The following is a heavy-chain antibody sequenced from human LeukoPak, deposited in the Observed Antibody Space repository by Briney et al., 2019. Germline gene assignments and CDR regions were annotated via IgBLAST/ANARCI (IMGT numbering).Heavy chain of an antibody. Sequence: SETLSLTCTLSGGPISSKIYYWRCIRHPPGKGLEWSGSIFYSGSTNDNPSLKSRVTISIDTSKNQFSLKLSSVTAADTAVYYCARQIDDYYDTSGYWKWGQGTLVTVSS. D-gene: IGHD3-22*01. CDR1: GGPISSKIYY. V-gene: IGHV4-39*01. J-gene: IGHJ4*02. CDR3: ARQIDDYYDTSGYWK. CDR2: IFYSGST.